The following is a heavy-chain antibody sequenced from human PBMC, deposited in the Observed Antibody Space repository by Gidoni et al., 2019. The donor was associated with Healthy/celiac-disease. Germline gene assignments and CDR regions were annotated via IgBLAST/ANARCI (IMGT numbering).Heavy chain of an antibody. CDR1: GGSISSGGYS. J-gene: IGHJ6*02. D-gene: IGHD6-13*01. Sequence: QLQLQESGSGLVKPSQTLSLTCAVSGGSISSGGYSWSWIRQPPGKGLEWIGYIYHSGSTYYNPSLKSRVTISVDRSKNQFSLKLSSVTAADTAVYYCARGVGSSWYAPFAATDVWGQGTTVTVSS. V-gene: IGHV4-30-2*01. CDR3: ARGVGSSWYAPFAATDV. CDR2: IYHSGST.